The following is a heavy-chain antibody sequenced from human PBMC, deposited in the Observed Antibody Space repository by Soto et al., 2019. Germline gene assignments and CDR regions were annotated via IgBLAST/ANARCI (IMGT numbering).Heavy chain of an antibody. V-gene: IGHV3-11*05. D-gene: IGHD1-26*01. J-gene: IGHJ3*02. CDR2: IAGTSYYT. CDR1: GFTFSDYY. Sequence: QVQLVESGGGLVEPGGSLRLSCGASGFTFSDYYMTWIRQAPGKGLEWVSYIAGTSYYTNYADSVKGRFIISRDNAKSSLYLQMKSLRAEDTAVYYCARAQSSGRDDAFDIWGQGTVVTVSS. CDR3: ARAQSSGRDDAFDI.